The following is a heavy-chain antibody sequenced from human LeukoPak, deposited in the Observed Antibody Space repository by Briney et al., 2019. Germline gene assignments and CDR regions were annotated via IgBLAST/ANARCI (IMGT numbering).Heavy chain of an antibody. CDR1: GFSFKDYN. V-gene: IGHV3-30*18. J-gene: IGHJ4*02. CDR2: ITYDGSNK. D-gene: IGHD3-22*01. Sequence: PGGSLRLSCAASGFSFKDYNMHWVRQAPGKGLEWVAVITYDGSNKYYTDSVKGRFTISRDNSKSTLHLQMNSLRAEDTAVYYCAKGVRIVVATTYFDYWGQGTLVTVSS. CDR3: AKGVRIVVATTYFDY.